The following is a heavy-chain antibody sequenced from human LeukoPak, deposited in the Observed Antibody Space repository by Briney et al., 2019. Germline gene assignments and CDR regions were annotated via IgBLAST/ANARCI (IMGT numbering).Heavy chain of an antibody. J-gene: IGHJ4*02. D-gene: IGHD2-8*01. CDR2: IIPIFGTA. Sequence: ASVKVSCKASGYTFTTYGLSWVRQAPGQGLEWMGGIIPIFGTANYAQKFQGRVTITADKSTSTAYMELSSLRSEDTAVYYCARPREVYAGPFDYWGQGTLVTVSS. V-gene: IGHV1-69*06. CDR1: GYTFTTYG. CDR3: ARPREVYAGPFDY.